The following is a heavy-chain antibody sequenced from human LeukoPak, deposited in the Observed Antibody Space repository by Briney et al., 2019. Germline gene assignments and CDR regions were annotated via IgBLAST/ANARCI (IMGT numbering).Heavy chain of an antibody. CDR3: ARWVGGPVGINYYGMDV. D-gene: IGHD2-2*01. CDR2: INPSGGGT. V-gene: IGHV1-46*01. Sequence: ASVKASCKASGHTFTSYYMEWVRQAPGQGFEWMGMINPSGGGTTYAQKFQDRVTMTRDTSTSTVYMELSSLRSEDTAVYYCARWVGGPVGINYYGMDVWGQGTTVTVSS. CDR1: GHTFTSYY. J-gene: IGHJ6*02.